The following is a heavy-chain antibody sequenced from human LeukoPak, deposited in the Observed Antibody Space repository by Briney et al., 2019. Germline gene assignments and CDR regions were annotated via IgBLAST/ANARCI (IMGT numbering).Heavy chain of an antibody. V-gene: IGHV1-69*04. Sequence: SVKVSCKASGGTFSSYAISWVRQAPGQGLEWMGGIIPILGIANYAQKFQGRVTITADKSTSTAYMELSSLRSEDTAVYYCARDKQVRAFDIWGQGTMVTVSS. CDR2: IIPILGIA. D-gene: IGHD3-10*01. CDR3: ARDKQVRAFDI. J-gene: IGHJ3*02. CDR1: GGTFSSYA.